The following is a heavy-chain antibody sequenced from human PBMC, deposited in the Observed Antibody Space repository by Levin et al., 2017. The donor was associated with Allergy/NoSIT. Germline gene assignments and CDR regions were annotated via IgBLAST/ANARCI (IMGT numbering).Heavy chain of an antibody. CDR2: ISTDGKNK. V-gene: IGHV3-30*04. CDR3: ARDRSTNYVRGGMDV. CDR1: GFTFSSSA. Sequence: GESLKISCSASGFTFSSSAMHWVRQAPGKGLEWVAVISTDGKNKFYSGSVKGRFTISRDNSKHTLYVQMNSLRGEDTAVYYCARDRSTNYVRGGMDVWGQGTTVTVSS. J-gene: IGHJ6*02. D-gene: IGHD3-10*02.